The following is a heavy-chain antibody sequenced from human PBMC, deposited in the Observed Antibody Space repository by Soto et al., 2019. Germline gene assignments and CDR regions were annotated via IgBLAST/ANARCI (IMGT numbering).Heavy chain of an antibody. J-gene: IGHJ6*02. V-gene: IGHV3-48*02. CDR2: ISNSSSTI. CDR3: ARDSPGRYCSSTSCPRMDV. D-gene: IGHD2-2*01. Sequence: EVQLVESGGGLVQPGGSLRLSCAAPGFTFSSYSMNWVRQAPGKGLEWVSYISNSSSTIYYADSVKGRFTLSRDNAKNSLYLQMNSLRDEDTAVYYCARDSPGRYCSSTSCPRMDVWGQGTTVTVSS. CDR1: GFTFSSYS.